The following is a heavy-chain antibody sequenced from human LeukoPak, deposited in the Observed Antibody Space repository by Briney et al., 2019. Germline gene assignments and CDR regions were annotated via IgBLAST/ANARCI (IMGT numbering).Heavy chain of an antibody. V-gene: IGHV4-61*01. D-gene: IGHD3-22*01. Sequence: SETLYLTCTVSGGSVSSGSYYWSWIRQPPGKGLEWVGYIYYSGSTNYNPSLKSRVTISVDTSKNQFSLKLSSVTAADTAVYYCASQPGPYYYDSSGYINWGQGTLVTVSS. J-gene: IGHJ4*02. CDR1: GGSVSSGSYY. CDR2: IYYSGST. CDR3: ASQPGPYYYDSSGYIN.